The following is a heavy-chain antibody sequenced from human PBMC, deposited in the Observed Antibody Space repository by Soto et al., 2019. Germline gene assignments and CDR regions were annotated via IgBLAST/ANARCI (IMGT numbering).Heavy chain of an antibody. CDR1: GGSITTSSYY. Sequence: SETLSLTCTVSGGSITTSSYYWGWIRQPPGKGLEWIGSVYYSGSTYYNPSLKSRLTISVDTSKNHFSLKLSSVTAADTAVYYCARHPPTIFGVVAPYIDYWGQGTLVTVSS. CDR2: VYYSGST. J-gene: IGHJ4*02. CDR3: ARHPPTIFGVVAPYIDY. V-gene: IGHV4-39*01. D-gene: IGHD3-3*01.